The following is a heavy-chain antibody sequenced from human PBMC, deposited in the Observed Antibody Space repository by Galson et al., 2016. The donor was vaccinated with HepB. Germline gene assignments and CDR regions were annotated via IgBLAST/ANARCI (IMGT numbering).Heavy chain of an antibody. CDR1: GFTFKSYA. D-gene: IGHD2-21*02. J-gene: IGHJ6*04. V-gene: IGHV3-30-3*01. Sequence: SLRLSCAASGFTFKSYAMHWVRQAPGKGLEWVALISYDGSNEYYEDSVKGRFTISRDNSKNTLFLQMNSLRAEDTGLYYCGRDYPKMTDHYPYHVDVWGKGTAVTVSS. CDR3: GRDYPKMTDHYPYHVDV. CDR2: ISYDGSNE.